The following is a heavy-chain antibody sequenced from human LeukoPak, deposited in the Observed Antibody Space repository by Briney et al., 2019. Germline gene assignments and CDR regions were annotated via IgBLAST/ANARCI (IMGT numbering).Heavy chain of an antibody. CDR2: IWYDGSNK. CDR3: AREFQGITMVRGTYYYYYYGMDV. J-gene: IGHJ6*04. D-gene: IGHD3-10*01. V-gene: IGHV3-33*01. Sequence: GGSLRLSCAASGFTFSSYGMHWVRQAPGKGLEWVAVIWYDGSNKYYADSVKGRFTISRDNSKNTLYLQMNSLRAEDTVVYYCAREFQGITMVRGTYYYYYYGMDVWGKGTTVTVSS. CDR1: GFTFSSYG.